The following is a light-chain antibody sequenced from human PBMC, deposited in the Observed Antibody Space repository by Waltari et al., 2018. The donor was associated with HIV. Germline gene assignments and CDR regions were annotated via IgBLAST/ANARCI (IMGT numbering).Light chain of an antibody. CDR3: QQYSDFPVT. CDR2: KAS. J-gene: IGKJ2*01. Sequence: DIQMTQSPSTLSASIGGRVTITCRASRRIGNLLAWYQQRPGQAPNHLISKASNLEGGVPSNFSGSGSGTHFTLSISCLRPDDFATYYCQQYSDFPVTFGQGTKL. CDR1: RRIGNL. V-gene: IGKV1-5*03.